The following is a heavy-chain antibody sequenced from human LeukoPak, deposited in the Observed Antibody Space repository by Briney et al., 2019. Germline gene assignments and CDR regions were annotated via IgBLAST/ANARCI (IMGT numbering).Heavy chain of an antibody. CDR2: IYTSGST. V-gene: IGHV4-4*09. J-gene: IGHJ5*02. Sequence: SETLSLTCTVSGGSISSYYWSWIRQPPGKGLEWIGFIYTSGSTNYNPSLKRRVTISVDTSKNQFSLKLTSVTAADTAVYYCARHAEPGILTGGWFGPWGQGTLVTVSS. CDR1: GGSISSYY. D-gene: IGHD3-9*01. CDR3: ARHAEPGILTGGWFGP.